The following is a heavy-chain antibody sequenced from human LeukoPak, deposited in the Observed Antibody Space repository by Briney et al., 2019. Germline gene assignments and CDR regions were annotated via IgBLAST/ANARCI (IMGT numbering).Heavy chain of an antibody. J-gene: IGHJ6*02. CDR1: GFTFYSHL. Sequence: PGGALRLSCAASGFTFYSHLMSWVRQAPGKGLEGVAAILCSGGRTYYAVSVKGRFTISRDDCKNTQYLKINTLRAEDTAVYYCGKDQGIVVVPAAIHYYYGMAGWGQGPTVTVS. V-gene: IGHV3-23*01. CDR2: ILCSGGRT. D-gene: IGHD2-2*02. CDR3: GKDQGIVVVPAAIHYYYGMAG.